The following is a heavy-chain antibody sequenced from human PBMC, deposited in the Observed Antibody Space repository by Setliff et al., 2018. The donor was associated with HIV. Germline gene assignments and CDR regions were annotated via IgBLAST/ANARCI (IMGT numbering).Heavy chain of an antibody. CDR3: ARDWAEDYYGSGSFQY. J-gene: IGHJ1*01. CDR1: GYMFSGFH. D-gene: IGHD3-10*01. V-gene: IGHV1-2*06. CDR2: INPNSGGT. Sequence: ASVKVSCKASGYMFSGFHMHWVRQAAGQGLEWMGRINPNSGGTNYAQKSQGRVTMTRDTSISTAYMELSRLRSDDTAVYYCARDWAEDYYGSGSFQYWGQGTLVTVSS.